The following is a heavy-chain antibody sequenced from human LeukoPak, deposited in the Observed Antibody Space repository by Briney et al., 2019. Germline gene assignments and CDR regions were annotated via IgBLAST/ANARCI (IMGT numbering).Heavy chain of an antibody. J-gene: IGHJ4*02. Sequence: GGSLRLSCAASGFTFSSYAMSWVRQAPGKGLEWVSAISGSGGSTYYADSVKGRFTISRDNSKNTLYLQMNSLRAEDTAVYYCAKDRFYHDSSGYYYFWGQGTLVTVSS. CDR3: AKDRFYHDSSGYYYF. CDR1: GFTFSSYA. D-gene: IGHD3-22*01. V-gene: IGHV3-23*01. CDR2: ISGSGGST.